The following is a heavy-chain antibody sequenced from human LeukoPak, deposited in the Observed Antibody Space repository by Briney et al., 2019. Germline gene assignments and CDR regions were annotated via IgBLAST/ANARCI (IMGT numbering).Heavy chain of an antibody. CDR3: ARDAIPYCSSTSCYARDYYYYMDV. Sequence: SVKVSCKASGGTFSSYAISWVRQAPGQGLEWMGGIIPIFGTANYAQKFQGRVTITADKSTSTAYMELSSLRSEDAAVYYCARDAIPYCSSTSCYARDYYYYMDVWGKGTTVTVSS. CDR2: IIPIFGTA. V-gene: IGHV1-69*06. CDR1: GGTFSSYA. D-gene: IGHD2-2*01. J-gene: IGHJ6*03.